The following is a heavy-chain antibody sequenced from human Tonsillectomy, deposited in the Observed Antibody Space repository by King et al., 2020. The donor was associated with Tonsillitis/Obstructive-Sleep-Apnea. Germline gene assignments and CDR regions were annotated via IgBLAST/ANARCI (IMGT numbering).Heavy chain of an antibody. Sequence: VQLVESGGGLIQPGGSLRLSCAASGFTVSSNYMSWVRQAPGKGLELVSVIYNGGSTYYADSVKGRFTISRVNSKNTLYLQMNSLRAEDTAVYYCARDWGGFWSGLDYWGQGTLVTVSS. CDR3: ARDWGGFWSGLDY. CDR2: IYNGGST. D-gene: IGHD3-3*01. CDR1: GFTVSSNY. V-gene: IGHV3-53*01. J-gene: IGHJ4*02.